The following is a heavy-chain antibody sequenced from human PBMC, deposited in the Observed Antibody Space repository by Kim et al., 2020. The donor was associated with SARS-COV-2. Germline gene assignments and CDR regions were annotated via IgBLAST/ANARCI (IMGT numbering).Heavy chain of an antibody. J-gene: IGHJ6*02. CDR1: GFTFSSYG. Sequence: GGSLRLSCAASGFTFSSYGMHWVRQAPGKGLEWVAVISYDGSNKYYADSVKGRFTISRDNSKNTLYLQMNSLRAEDTAVYYCAKARATEMYYYGSGSKGLFGGMDVSGQGTTVAVSS. V-gene: IGHV3-30*18. D-gene: IGHD3-10*01. CDR3: AKARATEMYYYGSGSKGLFGGMDV. CDR2: ISYDGSNK.